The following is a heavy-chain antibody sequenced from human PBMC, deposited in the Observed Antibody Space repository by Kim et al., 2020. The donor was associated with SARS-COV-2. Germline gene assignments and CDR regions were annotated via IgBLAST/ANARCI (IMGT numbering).Heavy chain of an antibody. J-gene: IGHJ3*02. CDR3: AGYYGSGTDAFDI. V-gene: IGHV1-18*01. D-gene: IGHD3-10*01. Sequence: YAQKLQGRVTMTTDTSTSTAYMELRSLRSDDTAVYYCAGYYGSGTDAFDIWGQGTMVTVSS.